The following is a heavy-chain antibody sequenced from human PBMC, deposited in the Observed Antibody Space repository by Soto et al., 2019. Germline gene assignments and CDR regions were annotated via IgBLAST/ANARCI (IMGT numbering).Heavy chain of an antibody. CDR1: GFTFSTYA. Sequence: GGSLRLSCAASGFTFSTYAMNWVRQAPGKGLEWVSSISNSGSFIYYADSMKGRFTISRDNAENSLYLQMNSLRAEDTAVYYCARVFLGCSSSTCLYYFDSWGQGTLVTVSS. CDR2: ISNSGSFI. CDR3: ARVFLGCSSSTCLYYFDS. V-gene: IGHV3-21*01. D-gene: IGHD2-2*01. J-gene: IGHJ4*02.